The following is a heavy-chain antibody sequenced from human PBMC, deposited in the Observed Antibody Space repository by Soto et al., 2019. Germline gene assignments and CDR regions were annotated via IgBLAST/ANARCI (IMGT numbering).Heavy chain of an antibody. J-gene: IGHJ4*02. V-gene: IGHV3-30*18. CDR2: ISYDGSNK. D-gene: IGHD3-9*01. CDR1: GFTFSSYG. CDR3: AKDGQEQYYDILTGYYGPDY. Sequence: QVQLVESGGGVVQPGRSLRLSCAASGFTFSSYGMNWVRQAPGKGLEWVAVISYDGSNKYYADSVKGRFTISRDNSKNTLYLQMNSLRAEDTAVYYCAKDGQEQYYDILTGYYGPDYWGQGTLVTVSS.